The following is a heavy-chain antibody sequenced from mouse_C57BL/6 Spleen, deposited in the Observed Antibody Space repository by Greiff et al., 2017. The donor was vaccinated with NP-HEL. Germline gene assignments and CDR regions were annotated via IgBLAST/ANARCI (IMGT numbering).Heavy chain of an antibody. CDR1: GYTFTSYW. V-gene: IGHV1-69*01. Sequence: QVQLQQPGAELVMPGASVKLSCKASGYTFTSYWMHWVKQRPGQGLEWIGEIDPSDSYTNYNQKFKGKSTLTVDKSSSTAYMQLSSLTSEDSAVYDCARQLRPHYYAMDYWGQGTSVTVSS. J-gene: IGHJ4*01. D-gene: IGHD3-2*02. CDR3: ARQLRPHYYAMDY. CDR2: IDPSDSYT.